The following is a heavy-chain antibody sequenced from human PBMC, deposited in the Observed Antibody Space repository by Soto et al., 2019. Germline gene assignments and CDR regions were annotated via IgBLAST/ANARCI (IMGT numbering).Heavy chain of an antibody. J-gene: IGHJ4*02. CDR1: GFTFSNAW. Sequence: EVQLVESGGGLVKPGGSLRLSCAASGFTFSNAWMSWVRQAPGKGLEWVGRIKSKTDGGTTDYAAPVKGRFTISRDDSKNTLYLQMNSLKTEDTAVYYCTTDPYGDYYFDYWGQGTLVTVSS. CDR3: TTDPYGDYYFDY. V-gene: IGHV3-15*01. CDR2: IKSKTDGGTT. D-gene: IGHD4-17*01.